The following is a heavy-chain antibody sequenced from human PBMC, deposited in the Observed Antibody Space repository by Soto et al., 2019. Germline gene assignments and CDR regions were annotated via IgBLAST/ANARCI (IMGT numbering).Heavy chain of an antibody. CDR2: IIPIFGTA. CDR3: AREAYDSSGFVDY. J-gene: IGHJ4*02. Sequence: SVKVSCKASGYTFTSYDISWVRQAPGQGLEWMGGIIPIFGTANYAQKFQGRVTITADESTSTAYMELSSLRSEDTAVYYCAREAYDSSGFVDYWGQGTLVTVSS. D-gene: IGHD3-22*01. V-gene: IGHV1-69*13. CDR1: GYTFTSYD.